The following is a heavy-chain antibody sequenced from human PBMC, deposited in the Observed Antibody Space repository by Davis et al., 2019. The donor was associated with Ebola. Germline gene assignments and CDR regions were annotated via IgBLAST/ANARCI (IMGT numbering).Heavy chain of an antibody. CDR2: IIPILGIA. V-gene: IGHV1-69*10. CDR1: GYTFTSYD. Sequence: SVKVSCKASGYTFTSYDINWVRQAPGQGLEWMGGIIPILGIANYAQKFQGRVTITADESTSTAYMELSSLRSEDTAVYYCARDANPEYFQHWGQGTLVTVSS. CDR3: ARDANPEYFQH. J-gene: IGHJ1*01.